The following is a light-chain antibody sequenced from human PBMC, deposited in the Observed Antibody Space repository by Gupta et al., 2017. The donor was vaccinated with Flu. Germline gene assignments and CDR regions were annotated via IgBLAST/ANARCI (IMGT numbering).Light chain of an antibody. CDR3: QLRSNWPPPT. Sequence: EIVLTQYPATLSSSQGERATLSCRASQSVSSYLAGHQLKPGQAPRLLIYDASNSATGIPARFSGSGSGTDFTLTISSRVPEDFAVYYCQLRSNWPPPTFGGGTKVEIK. J-gene: IGKJ4*01. CDR1: QSVSSY. V-gene: IGKV3-11*01. CDR2: DAS.